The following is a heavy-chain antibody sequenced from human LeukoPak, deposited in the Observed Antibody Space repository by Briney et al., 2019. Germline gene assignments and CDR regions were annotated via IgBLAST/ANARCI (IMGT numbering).Heavy chain of an antibody. V-gene: IGHV4-30-2*01. D-gene: IGHD6-19*01. CDR3: ARHVSAYSSGLPYYMDV. Sequence: PSETLPLTCTVSGGSISSGGYYWSWIRQPPGKGLEWIGYIYHSGSTYYNPSLKSRVTISVDRSKNQFSLKLSSVTAADTAVYYCARHVSAYSSGLPYYMDVWGKGTTVTVSS. J-gene: IGHJ6*03. CDR2: IYHSGST. CDR1: GGSISSGGYY.